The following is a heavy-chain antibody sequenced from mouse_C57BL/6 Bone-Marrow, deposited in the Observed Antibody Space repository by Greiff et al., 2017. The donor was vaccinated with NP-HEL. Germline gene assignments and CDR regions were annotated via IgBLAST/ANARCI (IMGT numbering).Heavy chain of an antibody. V-gene: IGHV14-2*01. J-gene: IGHJ4*01. Sequence: VQLQQSGAELVKPGASVKLSCTASGFNIKDYYMHWVKQRTEQGLEWIGRIDPEDGETKYALKFQGKATITADTSSNTAYLQLSSLTSEDTAVYYCANDYDDAMDYWGQGTSVTVSS. CDR1: GFNIKDYY. D-gene: IGHD2-4*01. CDR2: IDPEDGET. CDR3: ANDYDDAMDY.